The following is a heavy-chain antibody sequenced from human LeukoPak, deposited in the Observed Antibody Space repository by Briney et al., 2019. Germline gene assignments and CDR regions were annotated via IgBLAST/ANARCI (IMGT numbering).Heavy chain of an antibody. CDR1: GGSFSGYY. CDR2: INHSGST. V-gene: IGHV4-34*01. Sequence: SETLSLTCAVYGGSFSGYYWSWIRQPPGKGLEWIGEINHSGSTNYNPSLKSRVTISVDTSKNQFSLKLSSVTAADTAVYYCARGPSNYYDSSGYLSKITDYWGQGTLVTVSS. J-gene: IGHJ4*02. CDR3: ARGPSNYYDSSGYLSKITDY. D-gene: IGHD3-22*01.